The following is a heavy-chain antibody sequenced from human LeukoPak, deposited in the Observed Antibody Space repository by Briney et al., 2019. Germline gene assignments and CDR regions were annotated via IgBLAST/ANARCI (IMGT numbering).Heavy chain of an antibody. CDR3: AKGPFIAAAGNWFDP. Sequence: LSGGSLRLSCAASGFTFSSYAMSWVRQAPGKGLEWVSAISGSGGSTYYADSVKGRFTISRDNSKNTLYLQMNSLRAEDTAVYYCAKGPFIAAAGNWFDPWGQGTLVTVSS. CDR1: GFTFSSYA. V-gene: IGHV3-23*01. D-gene: IGHD6-13*01. CDR2: ISGSGGST. J-gene: IGHJ5*02.